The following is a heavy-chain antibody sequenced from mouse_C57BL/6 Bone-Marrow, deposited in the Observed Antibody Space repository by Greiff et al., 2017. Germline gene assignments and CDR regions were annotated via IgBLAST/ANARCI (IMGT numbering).Heavy chain of an antibody. Sequence: EVKLMESGGGLVQPGGSLSLSCAASGFTFTAYYMSWVRQPPGTALEWLGFIRNTANGYTSEYSASVKGRFTISRDNSQSSLYLQMNDLRAEDCATYCSARYNTTLVEDDCTMDYWGQGTSVTVSS. CDR3: ARYNTTLVEDDCTMDY. J-gene: IGHJ4*01. CDR2: IRNTANGYTS. D-gene: IGHD1-1*01. V-gene: IGHV7-3*01. CDR1: GFTFTAYY.